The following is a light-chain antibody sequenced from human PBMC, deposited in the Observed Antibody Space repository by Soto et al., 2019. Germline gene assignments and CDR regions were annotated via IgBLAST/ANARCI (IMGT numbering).Light chain of an antibody. V-gene: IGKV1-5*01. CDR3: QHYTSESLT. CDR2: DAS. CDR1: QSVSSW. J-gene: IGKJ4*01. Sequence: DIQMTQSPSTVSASVGDRVTITCRASQSVSSWLAWYQQKPGKAPKLLIYDASSLESGVPSRFSGSGYGTDFTLTISSLQPDDFASYYCQHYTSESLTFGQGTKVEI.